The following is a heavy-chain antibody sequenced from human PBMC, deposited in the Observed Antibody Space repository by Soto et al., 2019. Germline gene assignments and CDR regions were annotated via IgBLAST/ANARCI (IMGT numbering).Heavy chain of an antibody. V-gene: IGHV3-15*07. CDR3: TTGPN. CDR2: IKGKTDGGTI. Sequence: PGGSLRLSCAASGFTFSSYWMNWVRQAPGKGLEWVGRIKGKTDGGTIDYAAPVKGRFTISRDDSKNTVYLQMNSLETEDTAVYYCTTGPNWGQGTLVTVSS. J-gene: IGHJ4*02. CDR1: GFTFSSYW.